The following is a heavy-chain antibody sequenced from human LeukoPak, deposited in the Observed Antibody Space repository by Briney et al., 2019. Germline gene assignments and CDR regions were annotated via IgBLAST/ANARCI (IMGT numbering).Heavy chain of an antibody. CDR2: IRGNGITT. Sequence: PGGSLRLSCAASGFTVSRNYMSWVRQAPGRGLEWVSGIRGNGITTYYADSVKGRFTISRDNSKNTAYLQMNSLRAEDTAIYYCAKDDRWLQYNDWGQGTLVTVSS. D-gene: IGHD5-24*01. J-gene: IGHJ4*02. V-gene: IGHV3-23*01. CDR1: GFTVSRNY. CDR3: AKDDRWLQYND.